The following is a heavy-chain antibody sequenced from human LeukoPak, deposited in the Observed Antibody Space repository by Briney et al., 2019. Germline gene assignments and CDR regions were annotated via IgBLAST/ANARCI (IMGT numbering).Heavy chain of an antibody. J-gene: IGHJ3*02. CDR3: ARDRQQQLVHHDAFDI. CDR2: INPNSGGT. D-gene: IGHD6-13*01. Sequence: ASVKVSCKASGYTFTGYYMHWVRQAPGQGLEWMGWINPNSGGTNYAQKLQGRVTMTTDTSTSTAYMELRSLRSDDTAVYYCARDRQQQLVHHDAFDIWGQGTMVTVSS. CDR1: GYTFTGYY. V-gene: IGHV1-2*02.